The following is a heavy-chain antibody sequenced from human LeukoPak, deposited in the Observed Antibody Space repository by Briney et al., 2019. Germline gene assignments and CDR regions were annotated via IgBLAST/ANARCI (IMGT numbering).Heavy chain of an antibody. CDR1: GFTFSSYS. CDR2: ISSSSSYI. CDR3: ASGPLAGTGVEDY. V-gene: IGHV3-21*01. Sequence: PGGSLRLSCAASGFTFSSYSMNWVRQAPGKGLEWVSSISSSSSYIYYADSVKGRFTISRDNAKNSLYLQMNSLRAEDTAVYYCASGPLAGTGVEDYWGQGTLVTVSS. J-gene: IGHJ4*02. D-gene: IGHD6-19*01.